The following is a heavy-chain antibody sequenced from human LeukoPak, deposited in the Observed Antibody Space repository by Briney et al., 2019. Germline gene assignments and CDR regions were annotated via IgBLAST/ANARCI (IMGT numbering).Heavy chain of an antibody. CDR3: ARGGNEAVADAEYFQH. CDR2: LNPTYDIP. CDR1: GYTFSNYC. Sequence: ASVKVSCKASGYTFSNYCMHWVRQAPGQGLEWMGILNPTYDIPIYAQKFEGRVTMTRDMSTSTVYMELSSLRSEDTAVYYCARGGNEAVADAEYFQHWGQGTLVTVSS. V-gene: IGHV1-46*01. D-gene: IGHD6-19*01. J-gene: IGHJ1*01.